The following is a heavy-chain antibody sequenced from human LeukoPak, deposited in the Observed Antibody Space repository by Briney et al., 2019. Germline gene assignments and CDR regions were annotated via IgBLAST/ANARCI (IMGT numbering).Heavy chain of an antibody. D-gene: IGHD3-10*01. V-gene: IGHV3-30*04. J-gene: IGHJ4*02. CDR2: ISYDGSNK. Sequence: GGSLRLSCAASGFTFSSYAMHWVRQAPGKGLEWVAVISYDGSNKYYADSVKGRFTISRVNSKNTLYLQMNSLRAEDTAVYYCARDKGASGLEVRGYFDYWGQGTLVTVSS. CDR1: GFTFSSYA. CDR3: ARDKGASGLEVRGYFDY.